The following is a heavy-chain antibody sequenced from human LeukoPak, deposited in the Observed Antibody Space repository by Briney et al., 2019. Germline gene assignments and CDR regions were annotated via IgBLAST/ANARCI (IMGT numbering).Heavy chain of an antibody. CDR3: ARGLSGGDFLYYFDY. CDR1: GGTFSSYT. J-gene: IGHJ4*02. Sequence: SVKVSCKASGGTFSSYTISWVRQAPGQGLEWMGRIIPILGIANYAQKFQGRVTITADKSTSTAYMELSSLRSEDTAVYYCARGLSGGDFLYYFDYWGQGTLVTVSS. D-gene: IGHD2-21*02. CDR2: IIPILGIA. V-gene: IGHV1-69*02.